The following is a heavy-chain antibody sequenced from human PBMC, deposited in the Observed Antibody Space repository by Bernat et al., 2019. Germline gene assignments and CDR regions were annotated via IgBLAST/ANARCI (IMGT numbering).Heavy chain of an antibody. V-gene: IGHV3-23*04. D-gene: IGHD5-18*01. CDR2: ISGSGGST. Sequence: EVQLVESGGGLVQPGGSLRLSCAASGSTFSTYGMSWVRQAPGKGLEWVSGISGSGGSTYYADSVKGRFTISRDNSKNTLYLQMNSLRAEDTAVYYCAKCEGYSYGSHFDYWGQGTLVTVSS. J-gene: IGHJ4*02. CDR3: AKCEGYSYGSHFDY. CDR1: GSTFSTYG.